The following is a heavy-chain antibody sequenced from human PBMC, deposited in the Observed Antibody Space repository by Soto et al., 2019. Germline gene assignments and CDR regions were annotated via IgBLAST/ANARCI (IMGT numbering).Heavy chain of an antibody. CDR1: GYTFTSYG. Sequence: GASVKVSCKASGYTFTSYGISWVRQAPGQGLEWMGWISAYNGNTNYAQKLQGRVTMTTDTSTSTAYMELRSLRSDDTAVYYCARVGYYYGSGSYEIDYWGQGTLVTVSS. V-gene: IGHV1-18*01. J-gene: IGHJ4*02. CDR2: ISAYNGNT. D-gene: IGHD3-10*01. CDR3: ARVGYYYGSGSYEIDY.